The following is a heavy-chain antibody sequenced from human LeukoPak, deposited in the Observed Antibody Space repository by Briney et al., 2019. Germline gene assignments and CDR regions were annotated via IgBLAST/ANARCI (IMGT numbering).Heavy chain of an antibody. CDR3: AREYYYDSSGYYVPRDYGMDV. Sequence: PGGSLRLSCAASGFTFSDYYMSWIRQAPGKGLEWVSYISSSGSTIYYADSVKGRFTISRDNAKNSLYLQMNSLRAEDTAVYYCAREYYYDSSGYYVPRDYGMDVWGQGTTVTVSS. CDR1: GFTFSDYY. V-gene: IGHV3-11*01. CDR2: ISSSGSTI. J-gene: IGHJ6*02. D-gene: IGHD3-22*01.